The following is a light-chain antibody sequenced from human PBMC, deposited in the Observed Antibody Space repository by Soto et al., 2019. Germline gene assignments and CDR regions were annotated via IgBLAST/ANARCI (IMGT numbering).Light chain of an antibody. CDR3: QQSYNSPQT. Sequence: DIQMTQSPSSLSASVGDEVTITCRASQTIMTYLNWYQLKPGKPPRLLIYAASSLQSGVPSRFSGSGYGTDFTLTISSLQPEDFATYSCQQSYNSPQTFGQGSKV. V-gene: IGKV1-39*01. CDR2: AAS. CDR1: QTIMTY. J-gene: IGKJ1*01.